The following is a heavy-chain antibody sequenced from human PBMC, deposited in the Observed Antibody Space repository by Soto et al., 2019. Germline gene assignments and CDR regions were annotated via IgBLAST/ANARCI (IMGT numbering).Heavy chain of an antibody. D-gene: IGHD4-17*01. CDR2: FDPEDGVA. J-gene: IGHJ3*02. V-gene: IGHV1-24*01. CDR1: GYTLTELS. CDR3: ASPFDYGDYEGAFDI. Sequence: GASVKVSCKVSGYTLTELSMHWVRQAPGKGLEWMGGFDPEDGVANYAQKFQGRVTITEDKSTSTAYMELSSLRSEDKAVYYCASPFDYGDYEGAFDIWGQGTMVTVSS.